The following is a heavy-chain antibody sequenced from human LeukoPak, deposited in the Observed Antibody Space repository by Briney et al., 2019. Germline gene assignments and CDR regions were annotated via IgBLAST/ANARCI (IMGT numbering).Heavy chain of an antibody. V-gene: IGHV1-18*01. D-gene: IGHD4-17*01. J-gene: IGHJ4*02. CDR1: GYTFTSYG. CDR3: ARVGGDGDPHGGFDY. CDR2: INFYNGNI. Sequence: ASVKVSCKASGYTFTSYGISWVRQAPGQGLEWMGWINFYNGNIDYAQKLQGRVTMTTDTSTSTAYMELRSLRSDDTAVYHCARVGGDGDPHGGFDYWGQGTLVTVSS.